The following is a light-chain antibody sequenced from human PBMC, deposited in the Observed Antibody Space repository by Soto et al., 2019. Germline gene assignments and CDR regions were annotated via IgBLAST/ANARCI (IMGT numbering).Light chain of an antibody. CDR2: GAS. Sequence: EIVLTQSPGTLSLSPGERATLSCRASQSVSTSYLAWYQQKPGQAPRLLIYGASSRATGIPDRFSGSGSGADVTLTISRLEPEDFAVYYCQQYGSVPLTFGGGTKVELK. CDR3: QQYGSVPLT. CDR1: QSVSTSY. J-gene: IGKJ4*01. V-gene: IGKV3-20*01.